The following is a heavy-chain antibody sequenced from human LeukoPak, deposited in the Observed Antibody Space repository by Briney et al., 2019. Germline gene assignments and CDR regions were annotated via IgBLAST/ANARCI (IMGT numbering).Heavy chain of an antibody. CDR3: ARDGYNYYYYYGMDV. D-gene: IGHD5-12*01. Sequence: SETLSLTCTVSGGSISSYYWSWIRQPAGKGLEWIGRIYTSGSTNYNPSLKSRVTMSVDTSKNQFSLKLGSVTAADTAVYYCARDGYNYYYYYGMDVWGQGTTVTVSS. J-gene: IGHJ6*02. CDR2: IYTSGST. CDR1: GGSISSYY. V-gene: IGHV4-4*07.